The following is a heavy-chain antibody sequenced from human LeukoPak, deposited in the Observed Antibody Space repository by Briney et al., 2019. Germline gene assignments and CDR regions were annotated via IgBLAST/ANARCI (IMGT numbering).Heavy chain of an antibody. Sequence: GGSLRLSCAASGFTFSGSAMHWVRQASGKGLEWVGRIRSKANSYATAYAASVKGRFTISRDDSKNTAYLQMNSLKTEDTAVYYCARGPWSAAGYNGMDVWGQGTTVTVSS. V-gene: IGHV3-73*01. CDR2: IRSKANSYAT. J-gene: IGHJ6*02. D-gene: IGHD6-13*01. CDR3: ARGPWSAAGYNGMDV. CDR1: GFTFSGSA.